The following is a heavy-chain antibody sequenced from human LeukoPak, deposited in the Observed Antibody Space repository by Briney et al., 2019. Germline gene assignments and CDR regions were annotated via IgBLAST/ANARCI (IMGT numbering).Heavy chain of an antibody. J-gene: IGHJ5*02. D-gene: IGHD2-8*01. CDR2: ISNSGGST. CDR1: GFTFSNYA. CDR3: AKFARIVLMVYAISEGNWFDP. Sequence: GGSLRLSCAASGFTFSNYAMSWVRQAPGKGLEWVSTISNSGGSTYSADSMKGRFTISRDNSKNTLFLQMSGLGAEDTAVYYCAKFARIVLMVYAISEGNWFDPWGQGTLVTVSS. V-gene: IGHV3-23*01.